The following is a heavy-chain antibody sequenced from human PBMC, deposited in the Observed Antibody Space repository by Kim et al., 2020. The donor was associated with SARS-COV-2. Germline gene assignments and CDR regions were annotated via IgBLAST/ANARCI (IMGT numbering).Heavy chain of an antibody. CDR3: ARDLGYCSGGSCPILYY. J-gene: IGHJ4*02. D-gene: IGHD2-15*01. CDR2: ISAYNGNT. Sequence: ASVKVSCKASGYTFTSYGISWVRQAPGQGLEWMGWISAYNGNTNYAQKLQGRVTMTTDTSTSTAYMELRSLRSDDTAVYYCARDLGYCSGGSCPILYYWGQGTLVTVSS. V-gene: IGHV1-18*01. CDR1: GYTFTSYG.